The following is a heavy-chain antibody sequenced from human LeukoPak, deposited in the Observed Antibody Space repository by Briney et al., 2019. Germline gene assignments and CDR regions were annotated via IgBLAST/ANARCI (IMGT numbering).Heavy chain of an antibody. CDR2: ISYDGSNK. J-gene: IGHJ6*02. CDR1: GFTFSSYG. V-gene: IGHV3-30*18. CDR3: AKHRGYSYGSLGMDV. D-gene: IGHD5-18*01. Sequence: RGCLRPSCAPSGFTFSSYGMHSVRQAPAKRLGWVAVISYDGSNKYYADSVKGRFTISRDNPKSTLYLQMNSLRAEDTAVYYCAKHRGYSYGSLGMDVWGQGTTVTVSS.